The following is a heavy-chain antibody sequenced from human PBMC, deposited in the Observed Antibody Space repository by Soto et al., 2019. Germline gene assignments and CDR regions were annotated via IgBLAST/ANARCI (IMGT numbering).Heavy chain of an antibody. CDR2: IIPIFGTA. V-gene: IGHV1-69*01. Sequence: QVQLVQSGAEVKKPGSSVKVSCKASGGTFSSYAISWVRQAPGQGLEWMGGIIPIFGTANYAQKFQGRVTITADESTSTAYMELSSLRSEDTAVYYCARDLVSDGDPMNYYYGMDVWGQGTTVTVSS. CDR1: GGTFSSYA. D-gene: IGHD4-17*01. CDR3: ARDLVSDGDPMNYYYGMDV. J-gene: IGHJ6*02.